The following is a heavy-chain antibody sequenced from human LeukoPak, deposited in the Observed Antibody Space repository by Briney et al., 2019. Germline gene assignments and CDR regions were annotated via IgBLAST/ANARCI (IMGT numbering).Heavy chain of an antibody. CDR2: IWYDGSNK. CDR3: ARGQGRDGYNWFDY. D-gene: IGHD5-24*01. V-gene: IGHV3-33*01. Sequence: GGSLRLSCAASGFTFSSYGMHWVRQAPGKGLEWVAVIWYDGSNKYYADSVKGRFTISRDNSKNTLYLQMNSLRAEDTAVYYCARGQGRDGYNWFDYWGQGTLVTVSS. J-gene: IGHJ4*02. CDR1: GFTFSSYG.